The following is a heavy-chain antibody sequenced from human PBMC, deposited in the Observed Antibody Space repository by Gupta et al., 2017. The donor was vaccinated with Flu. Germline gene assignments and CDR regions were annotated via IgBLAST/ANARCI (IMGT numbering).Heavy chain of an antibody. CDR2: ISGSGGST. Sequence: EVQLLESGGGLVQPGGSLRLSCAASGFPFSTYAMSWVRQAPGKGLEWVSFISGSGGSTYYTDSGKGRFSISRDNSKNTFVLQMSSLRAEDTAVYYCAKGGSSSSLSFDYWGQGTLVTVSS. V-gene: IGHV3-23*01. CDR3: AKGGSSSSLSFDY. J-gene: IGHJ4*02. D-gene: IGHD6-6*01. CDR1: GFPFSTYA.